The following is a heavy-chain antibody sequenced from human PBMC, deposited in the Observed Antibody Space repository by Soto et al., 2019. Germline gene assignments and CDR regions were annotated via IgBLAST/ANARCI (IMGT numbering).Heavy chain of an antibody. CDR3: AKGRGLWFGESQPPYYFDY. D-gene: IGHD3-10*01. Sequence: GGSLRLSCAASGFTFSNFGMHWVRQAPGKGLEWVAVISYDGSNKYYIDSVKGRFTISRDNSKNTLYLQMNSLRAEDTAVYYCAKGRGLWFGESQPPYYFDYWGQGTLVTVSS. J-gene: IGHJ4*02. CDR2: ISYDGSNK. V-gene: IGHV3-30*18. CDR1: GFTFSNFG.